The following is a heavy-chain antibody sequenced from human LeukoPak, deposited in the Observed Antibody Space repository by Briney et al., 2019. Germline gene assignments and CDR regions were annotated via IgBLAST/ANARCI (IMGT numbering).Heavy chain of an antibody. J-gene: IGHJ4*02. V-gene: IGHV3-30*18. Sequence: PGRSLRLSCAASGFTFSGYGMHWVRQTPGKGLEWVAVISYDGSNKYYADSVKGRFTISRDNSKNTLYLQMNSLRAEDTAVYYCAKDRIAAAGVYYFDYWGQGTLVTVSS. CDR1: GFTFSGYG. D-gene: IGHD6-13*01. CDR2: ISYDGSNK. CDR3: AKDRIAAAGVYYFDY.